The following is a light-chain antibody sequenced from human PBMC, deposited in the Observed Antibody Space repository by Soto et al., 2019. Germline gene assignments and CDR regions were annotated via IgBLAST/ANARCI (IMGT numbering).Light chain of an antibody. CDR2: GNS. CDR1: SSNIGAGYD. J-gene: IGLJ3*02. Sequence: QSVLTQPPSVSGAPGQRGTISCTGSSSNIGAGYDVHWYQQPPGTAPKLLIFGNSNRPSGVPDRFSGSKSGTSASLAITGLQAEDEADYYCQSYDNSLSGFWVFGGGTKLTVL. V-gene: IGLV1-40*01. CDR3: QSYDNSLSGFWV.